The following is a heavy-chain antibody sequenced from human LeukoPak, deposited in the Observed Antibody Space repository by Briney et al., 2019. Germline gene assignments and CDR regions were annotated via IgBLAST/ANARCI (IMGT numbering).Heavy chain of an antibody. Sequence: PGGSLRLSCSAPGFTLNYYSKHLVPPAPGKGLEYVSAISSNGGSTYYANSVKDRFTISRDNFKNTLFLQMNSLRAEDTAVYYCARKGLPDYWSQGTLVTVSS. J-gene: IGHJ4*02. CDR3: ARKGLPDY. CDR2: ISSNGGST. CDR1: GFTLNYYS. V-gene: IGHV3-64*04.